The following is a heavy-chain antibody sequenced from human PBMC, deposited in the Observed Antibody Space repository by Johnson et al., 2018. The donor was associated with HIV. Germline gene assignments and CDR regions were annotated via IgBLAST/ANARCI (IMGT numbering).Heavy chain of an antibody. CDR2: IGTAGDT. V-gene: IGHV3-13*01. J-gene: IGHJ3*02. Sequence: VQLVESGGGLKQPGGSLRLSCAASGFTFSSYDMHWVRQATGKGLEWVSTIGTAGDTYYPGSVKGRFTVSREDAKNSLYLQMNSLRAEDTAVYYCAKDKDAFDIWGQGTMVTVSS. CDR3: AKDKDAFDI. CDR1: GFTFSSYD.